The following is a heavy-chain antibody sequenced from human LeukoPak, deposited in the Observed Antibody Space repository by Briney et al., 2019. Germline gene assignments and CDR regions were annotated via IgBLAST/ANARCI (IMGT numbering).Heavy chain of an antibody. V-gene: IGHV3-66*01. CDR3: ARDYDSKTKIKFDY. CDR2: IYSGGST. J-gene: IGHJ4*02. CDR1: GFTVSSNY. D-gene: IGHD3-22*01. Sequence: PGGSLRLSCAASGFTVSSNYMSWVRQAPGKGLEWVSVIYSGGSTYYADSVKGRFTISRDNSKNTLYLQMNSLRAEDTAVYYCARDYDSKTKIKFDYWGQGTLVTVSS.